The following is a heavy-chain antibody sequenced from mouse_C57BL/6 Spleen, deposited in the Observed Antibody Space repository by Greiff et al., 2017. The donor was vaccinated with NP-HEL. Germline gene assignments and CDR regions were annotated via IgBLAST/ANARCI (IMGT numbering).Heavy chain of an antibody. Sequence: VQLQQPGAELVKPGASVKLSCKASGYTFTSYWMHWVKQRPGQGLEWIGMIHPNSGSTNYNEKFKSKATLTVDKSSSTAYMQLSSLTSEDSAVYYCARGPSYYGSSYWYFDVWGTGTTVTVSS. J-gene: IGHJ1*03. CDR1: GYTFTSYW. CDR2: IHPNSGST. D-gene: IGHD1-1*01. CDR3: ARGPSYYGSSYWYFDV. V-gene: IGHV1-64*01.